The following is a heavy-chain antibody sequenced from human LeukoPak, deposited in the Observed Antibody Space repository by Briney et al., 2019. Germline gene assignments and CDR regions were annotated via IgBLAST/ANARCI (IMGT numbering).Heavy chain of an antibody. Sequence: SVKVSCKASGGTFSSYAISWVRQAPGQGLEWMGGIIPIFGTANYAQKFQGRVTITADKSTSTAYMELSSLRSEDTAVYYCARDCSSTSCYSENYYYYGMDVWGQGTTVTVSS. D-gene: IGHD2-2*01. CDR1: GGTFSSYA. J-gene: IGHJ6*02. CDR2: IIPIFGTA. CDR3: ARDCSSTSCYSENYYYYGMDV. V-gene: IGHV1-69*06.